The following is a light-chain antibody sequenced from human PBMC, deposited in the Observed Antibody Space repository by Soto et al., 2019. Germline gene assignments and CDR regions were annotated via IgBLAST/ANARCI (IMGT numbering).Light chain of an antibody. Sequence: DIQMTQSPSTLSGSVGARVTITCRASQTISSWLAWYQQKPGKAPKLLIYDASSLESGVPSRFSGSGSGTEFTLTISSLQPDDFAAYYCQQYNSYWSWTLGQGTKVDIK. J-gene: IGKJ1*01. CDR3: QQYNSYWSWT. CDR1: QTISSW. CDR2: DAS. V-gene: IGKV1-5*01.